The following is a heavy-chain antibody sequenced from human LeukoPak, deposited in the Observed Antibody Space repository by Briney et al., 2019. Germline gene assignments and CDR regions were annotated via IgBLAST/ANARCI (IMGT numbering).Heavy chain of an antibody. Sequence: PSETLSLTCAVYGGSFSGYYWSWIRQPPGKGLEWIGEINHSGSTNYNPSLKSRVTISVDTSKNQFSLKLSSVTAADTAVYYCARLRRHISDAFDIWGQGTMVTVSS. CDR3: ARLRRHISDAFDI. CDR1: GGSFSGYY. CDR2: INHSGST. J-gene: IGHJ3*02. V-gene: IGHV4-34*01. D-gene: IGHD2-21*01.